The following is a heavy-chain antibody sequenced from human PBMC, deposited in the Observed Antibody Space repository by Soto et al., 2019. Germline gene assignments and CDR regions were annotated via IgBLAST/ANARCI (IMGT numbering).Heavy chain of an antibody. J-gene: IGHJ2*01. D-gene: IGHD2-21*01. CDR3: ARMAVVIAIRYFDL. CDR2: INHNGST. CDR1: VGSFSGYY. Sequence: QVQLQQWGAGLLKPSETLSLTCAVYVGSFSGYYWSWIRQPPGKGLEWIGEINHNGSTNYNPSLKSRVTISVDTSKNQFSLKLSSVTAADTAVYSCARMAVVIAIRYFDLWGRGTLVTVSS. V-gene: IGHV4-34*01.